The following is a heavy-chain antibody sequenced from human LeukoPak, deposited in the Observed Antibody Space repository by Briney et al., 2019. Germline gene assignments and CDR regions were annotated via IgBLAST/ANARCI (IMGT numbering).Heavy chain of an antibody. CDR2: IYYSGST. V-gene: IGHV4-59*01. CDR1: GGSISSYY. CDR3: ARVVDYDFWSGSYYFDY. J-gene: IGHJ4*02. Sequence: LETLSLTCTVSGGSISSYYWSWIRQPPGKGLEWIGYIYYSGSTNYNPSLKSRVTISVDTSKNQFSLKLSSVTAADTAVYYCARVVDYDFWSGSYYFDYWGQGTLVTVSS. D-gene: IGHD3-3*01.